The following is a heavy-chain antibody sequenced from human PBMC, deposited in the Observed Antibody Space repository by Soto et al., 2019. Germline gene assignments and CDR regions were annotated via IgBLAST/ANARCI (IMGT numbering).Heavy chain of an antibody. V-gene: IGHV1-69*12. CDR2: IIPIFGTA. CDR3: ASHYDSSGYYYRGLDY. CDR1: GGTFSSYA. D-gene: IGHD3-22*01. J-gene: IGHJ4*02. Sequence: QVQLVQSGAEVKKPGSSVKVSCKASGGTFSSYAISWVRQAPGQGLEWMGGIIPIFGTADYAQKFQGRVTFTADESTSTGKMELSSMRSEDTAVYYCASHYDSSGYYYRGLDYWGQGTLVTVSS.